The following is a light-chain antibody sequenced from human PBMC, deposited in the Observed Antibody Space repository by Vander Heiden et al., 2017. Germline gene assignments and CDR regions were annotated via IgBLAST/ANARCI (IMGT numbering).Light chain of an antibody. CDR3: QQYNDWPYT. V-gene: IGKV3-15*01. CDR2: GAS. J-gene: IGKJ2*01. Sequence: EIVLTQSPATLSVSPGERATLSCRASQSVSSDLAWYQQKPGQAPRLLIYGASTRATGIPGRFSGGGSGTEFSLTISSLQSEDFAVYYCQQYNDWPYTFGQGTKLEIK. CDR1: QSVSSD.